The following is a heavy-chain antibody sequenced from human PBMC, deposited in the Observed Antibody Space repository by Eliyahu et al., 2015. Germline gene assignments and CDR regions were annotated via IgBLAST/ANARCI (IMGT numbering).Heavy chain of an antibody. CDR2: INHSGAT. Sequence: QVQLQQWGAGLLKSSETLSLTCAVXXGSFNXYYWTWIRQPPGKGLEWIGEINHSGATNYNPSLKSRVTISVDTSKSQFSLYLSSVTAADTAVYYCAPSRYYYDSWIGAWFDPWSREPWSPSPQ. J-gene: IGHJ5*02. D-gene: IGHD3-10*01. CDR1: XGSFNXYY. V-gene: IGHV4-34*01. CDR3: APSRYYYDSWIGAWFDP.